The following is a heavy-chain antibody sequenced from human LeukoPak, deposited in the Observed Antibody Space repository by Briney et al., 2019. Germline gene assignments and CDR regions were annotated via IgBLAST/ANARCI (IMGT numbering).Heavy chain of an antibody. V-gene: IGHV3-66*01. CDR3: AREADGSTTGY. J-gene: IGHJ4*02. Sequence: GGSLRLSCAASGFTFSSYAMSWVRQAPGKGLEWVSVIYSGGSTYYADSVKGRFTISRDNSKNTLYLQMNSLRAEDTAVYYCAREADGSTTGYWGQGTLVTVSS. CDR2: IYSGGST. CDR1: GFTFSSYA. D-gene: IGHD3-10*01.